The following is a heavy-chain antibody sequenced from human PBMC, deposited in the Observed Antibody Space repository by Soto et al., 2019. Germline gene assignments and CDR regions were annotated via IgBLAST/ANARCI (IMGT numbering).Heavy chain of an antibody. Sequence: GGSLRLSCAASGFTFSNYFMKWVRQAPGKGLEWAANINQDGTEKNYVESVKGRFTISRDNAKNSLYLQMDSLRAEDTAVYYCATYRTVDATRRLDCWGQGTLVTVSS. V-gene: IGHV3-7*03. J-gene: IGHJ4*02. CDR3: ATYRTVDATRRLDC. CDR1: GFTFSNYF. D-gene: IGHD4-4*01. CDR2: INQDGTEK.